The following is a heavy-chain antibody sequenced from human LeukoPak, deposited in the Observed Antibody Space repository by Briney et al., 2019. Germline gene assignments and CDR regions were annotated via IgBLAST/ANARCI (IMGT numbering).Heavy chain of an antibody. D-gene: IGHD3-10*01. Sequence: SETLSLTCAVSGDSISSGSYSWSWIRQPPGKGLEWIVHIYYSGSTYYNPSLKSRLNMSVDSSKNQLSLKLSSVTAADTAVYYCASSGSGSLNDYWGQGTLVTVSS. CDR2: IYYSGST. V-gene: IGHV4-30-4*07. CDR1: GDSISSGSYS. J-gene: IGHJ4*02. CDR3: ASSGSGSLNDY.